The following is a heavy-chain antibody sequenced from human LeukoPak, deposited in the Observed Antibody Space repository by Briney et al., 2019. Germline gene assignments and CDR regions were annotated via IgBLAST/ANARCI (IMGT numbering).Heavy chain of an antibody. CDR2: INAGNGNT. Sequence: ASVKVSCKAPGYTFTSYAMHWVRQAPGQRLEWMGWINAGNGNTKYSQEFQGRVTITRDTSASTAYMELSSLRSEGMAVYYCARDAFYSGSYGGAFDIWGQGTMVSVSS. J-gene: IGHJ3*02. CDR1: GYTFTSYA. V-gene: IGHV1-3*03. CDR3: ARDAFYSGSYGGAFDI. D-gene: IGHD1-26*01.